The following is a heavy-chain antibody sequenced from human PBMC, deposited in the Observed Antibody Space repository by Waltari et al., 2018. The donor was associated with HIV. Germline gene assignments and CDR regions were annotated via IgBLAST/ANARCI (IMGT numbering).Heavy chain of an antibody. CDR1: GFNFTNAW. CDR2: IKSKSDGGTT. J-gene: IGHJ4*02. D-gene: IGHD1-1*01. Sequence: EVQLVESGGGWVKPGGSLRLSWAAAGFNFTNAWMSWVRQAPGTGLEWVGRIKSKSDGGTTDYAAPVKGRFTISRDDSKDTLYLQVNSLKTDDTAVYYCATAGSTGTTRGYWGQGTLVTVSS. V-gene: IGHV3-15*01. CDR3: ATAGSTGTTRGY.